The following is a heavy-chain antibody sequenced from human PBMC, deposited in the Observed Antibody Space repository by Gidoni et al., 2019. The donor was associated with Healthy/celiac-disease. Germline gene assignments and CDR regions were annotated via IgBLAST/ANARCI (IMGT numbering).Heavy chain of an antibody. CDR3: AREAGDILTGYYIFFDY. D-gene: IGHD3-9*01. Sequence: QVQLQESGPGLVKPSETLSLTCTVSGGSISSYYWSWIRQPAGKGLEWIGRIYTSGSTNYNPSLKSRVTMSVDTSKNQFSLKLSSVTAADTAVYYCAREAGDILTGYYIFFDYWGQGTLVTVSS. CDR2: IYTSGST. V-gene: IGHV4-4*07. J-gene: IGHJ4*02. CDR1: GGSISSYY.